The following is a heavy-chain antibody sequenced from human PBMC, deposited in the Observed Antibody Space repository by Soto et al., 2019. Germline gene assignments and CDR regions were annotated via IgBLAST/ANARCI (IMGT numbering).Heavy chain of an antibody. J-gene: IGHJ3*02. Sequence: EVQLLESGGNLVQPGGSLRLSCVASGFTFSSHAMNWVRQAPGKGLEWVSATTTDGGSEYYADSVKGRFTISRDNSKSTVYLQMNSLRAEDTAVYYWARVTGSWVFAGLDIWGQGTMVSVAS. CDR2: TTTDGGSE. D-gene: IGHD3-10*01. V-gene: IGHV3-23*01. CDR3: ARVTGSWVFAGLDI. CDR1: GFTFSSHA.